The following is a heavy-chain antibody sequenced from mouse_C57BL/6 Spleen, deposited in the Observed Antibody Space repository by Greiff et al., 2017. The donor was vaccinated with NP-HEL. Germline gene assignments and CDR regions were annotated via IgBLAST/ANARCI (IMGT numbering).Heavy chain of an antibody. V-gene: IGHV5-17*01. CDR1: GFTFSDYG. J-gene: IGHJ2*01. CDR2: ISSGSSTI. D-gene: IGHD1-1*01. Sequence: EVKLMESGGGLVKPGGSLKLSCAASGFTFSDYGMHWVRQAPEKGLEWVAYISSGSSTIYYADTVKGRFTISRDNAKNTLFLQMTSLRSDDAAMYYCARGYYGPYFDYWGQGTTLTVSS. CDR3: ARGYYGPYFDY.